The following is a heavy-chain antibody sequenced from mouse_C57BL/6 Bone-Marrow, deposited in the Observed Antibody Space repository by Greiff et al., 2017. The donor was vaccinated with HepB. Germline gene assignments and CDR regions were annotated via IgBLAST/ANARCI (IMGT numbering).Heavy chain of an antibody. D-gene: IGHD2-1*01. CDR1: GYTFTSYW. CDR3: AREGGNYPDYYAMDY. Sequence: VKLQQPGAELVMPGASVKLSCKASGYTFTSYWMHWVKQRPGQGLEWIGEIDPSDSYTNYNQKFKGKSTLTVDKSSSTAYMQLSSLTSEDSAVYYCAREGGNYPDYYAMDYWGQGTSVTVSS. V-gene: IGHV1-69*01. J-gene: IGHJ4*01. CDR2: IDPSDSYT.